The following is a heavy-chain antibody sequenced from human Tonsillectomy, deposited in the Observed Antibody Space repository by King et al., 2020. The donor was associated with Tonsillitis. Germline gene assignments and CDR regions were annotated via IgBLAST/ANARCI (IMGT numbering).Heavy chain of an antibody. CDR1: GYTFTGYY. V-gene: IGHV1-2*02. D-gene: IGHD3-10*01. Sequence: QLVQSGAEVKKPGASVKVSCKASGYTFTGYYMHWVRQAPGQGLEWMGWINPNSGGTNYAQKFQGRVTMTRDTSISTAYMELSRLRSDDTAVYYCAREILLWFGRGGAFDIWGQGTMVTVSS. CDR3: AREILLWFGRGGAFDI. CDR2: INPNSGGT. J-gene: IGHJ3*02.